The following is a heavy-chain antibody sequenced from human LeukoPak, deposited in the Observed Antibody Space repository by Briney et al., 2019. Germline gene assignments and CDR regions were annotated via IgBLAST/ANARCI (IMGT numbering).Heavy chain of an antibody. Sequence: NPSETLSLTCAVYGGSFSGYYWSWIRQPPGKGLEWIGEINHSGSTNYNPSLKSRVTISVDTSKNQFSLKLSSVTAADTAVYYCARGRSVFYDFWSGYYPPPYYYYYYGMDVWGQGTTVTVSS. V-gene: IGHV4-34*01. CDR2: INHSGST. D-gene: IGHD3-3*01. J-gene: IGHJ6*02. CDR1: GGSFSGYY. CDR3: ARGRSVFYDFWSGYYPPPYYYYYYGMDV.